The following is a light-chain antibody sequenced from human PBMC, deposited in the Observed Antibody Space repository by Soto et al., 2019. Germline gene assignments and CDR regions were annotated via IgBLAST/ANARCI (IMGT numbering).Light chain of an antibody. CDR3: QQYNNWPFT. J-gene: IGKJ3*01. CDR2: GAS. V-gene: IGKV3-15*01. Sequence: EIVLTQSPGTLSLSPGERATLSCRASQSVSNNYLSWYQQKPGQAPSLLIYGASTRATGIPASFIGNGSGTEFTLTASSLQPEDFAVYYCQQYNNWPFTFGPGTKVDIK. CDR1: QSVSNN.